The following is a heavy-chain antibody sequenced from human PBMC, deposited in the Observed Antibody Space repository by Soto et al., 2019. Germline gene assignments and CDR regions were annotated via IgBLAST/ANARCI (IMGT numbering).Heavy chain of an antibody. V-gene: IGHV3-23*01. J-gene: IGHJ4*02. CDR3: AKDGRIAVAYFGF. D-gene: IGHD6-19*01. Sequence: EVKLLESGGGLVQPGGSLRLSCAASGFTFSSYAMSWVRQTPGKGLEWVSAISGSGGSTYYADSVKGLFTISRDNSKSTLYLYMSSLRAEDTAVYYCAKDGRIAVAYFGFWGQGTLGTFCS. CDR1: GFTFSSYA. CDR2: ISGSGGST.